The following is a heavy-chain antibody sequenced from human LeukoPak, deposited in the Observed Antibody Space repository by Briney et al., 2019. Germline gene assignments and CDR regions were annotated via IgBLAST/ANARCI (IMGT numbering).Heavy chain of an antibody. D-gene: IGHD6-13*01. J-gene: IGHJ4*02. V-gene: IGHV1-46*01. Sequence: ASVKVSCKASGYTFTSYYMHWVRQAPGQALEWMGIINPSGGSTSYAQKFQGRVTMTRDTSTSTVYMELSSLRSEDTAVYYCARDRAAAGDFDYWGQGTLVTISS. CDR2: INPSGGST. CDR3: ARDRAAAGDFDY. CDR1: GYTFTSYY.